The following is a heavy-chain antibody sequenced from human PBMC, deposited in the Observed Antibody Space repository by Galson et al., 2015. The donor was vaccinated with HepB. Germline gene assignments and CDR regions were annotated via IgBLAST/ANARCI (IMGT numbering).Heavy chain of an antibody. Sequence: PALVKPTQTLTLTCTFSGFSLSTSGMCVSWIRQPPGKALEWLALIDWDDDKYYSTSLKTRLTISKDISKNQVVLTMTNMDPVDTATYYCARTTDYDSSGYYYIQGFDYWGQGTLVTVSS. CDR2: IDWDDDK. J-gene: IGHJ4*02. V-gene: IGHV2-70*01. CDR3: ARTTDYDSSGYYYIQGFDY. CDR1: GFSLSTSGMC. D-gene: IGHD3-22*01.